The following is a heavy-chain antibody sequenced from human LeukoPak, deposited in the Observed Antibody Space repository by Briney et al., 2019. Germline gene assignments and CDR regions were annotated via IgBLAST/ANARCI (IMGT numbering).Heavy chain of an antibody. V-gene: IGHV3-53*01. CDR3: AKDLTYGEYAGGDAFDI. CDR1: GFTVSSNS. Sequence: GGSLRLSCTVSGFTVSSNSMSWVRQAPGKGLEWVSVISGSGSTYYADSVKGRFTISRDNSKNTLYLQMNSLRAEDTAVYYCAKDLTYGEYAGGDAFDIWGQGTMVTVSS. J-gene: IGHJ3*02. D-gene: IGHD4-17*01. CDR2: ISGSGST.